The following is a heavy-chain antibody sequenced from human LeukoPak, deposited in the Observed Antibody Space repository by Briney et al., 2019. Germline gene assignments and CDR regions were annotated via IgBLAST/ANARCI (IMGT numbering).Heavy chain of an antibody. V-gene: IGHV4-59*01. CDR2: VSHTGAT. CDR3: ARDRRGSYYTFDL. J-gene: IGHJ3*01. CDR1: GASINGYF. D-gene: IGHD1-26*01. Sequence: PSETLSLTCSASGASINGYFWNWIRQTPEKGLEWIGYVSHTGATTSNPTLKSRGSITIDTSKSQISLSMTSVTAADSALYYCARDRRGSYYTFDLWGPGTIVSVS.